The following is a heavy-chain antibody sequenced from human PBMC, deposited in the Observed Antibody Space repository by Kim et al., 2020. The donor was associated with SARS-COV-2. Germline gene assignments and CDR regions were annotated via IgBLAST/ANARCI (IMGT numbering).Heavy chain of an antibody. J-gene: IGHJ4*02. Sequence: GRVTITADKSTSTAYMELSSLRSEDTAVYYCARMGPHCSSTSCYGARFDYWGQGTLVTVSS. V-gene: IGHV1-69*02. CDR3: ARMGPHCSSTSCYGARFDY. D-gene: IGHD2-2*01.